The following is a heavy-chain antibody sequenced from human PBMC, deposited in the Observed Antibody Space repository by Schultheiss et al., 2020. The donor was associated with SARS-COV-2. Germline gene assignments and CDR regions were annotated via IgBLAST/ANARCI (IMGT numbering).Heavy chain of an antibody. V-gene: IGHV4-61*01. CDR3: ARLEYSSGWYPFDY. CDR1: GGSVSSGSYY. CDR2: IYYSGST. Sequence: SETLSLTCTVSGGSVSSGSYYWSWIRQPPGKGLEWIGYIYYSGSTNYNPSLKSRVTISVDTSKNQFSLKLSSVTAADTAVYYCARLEYSSGWYPFDYWGQGTLVTVSS. J-gene: IGHJ4*02. D-gene: IGHD6-19*01.